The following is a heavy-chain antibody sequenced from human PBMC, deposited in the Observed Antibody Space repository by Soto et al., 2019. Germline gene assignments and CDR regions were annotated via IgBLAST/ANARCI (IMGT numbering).Heavy chain of an antibody. CDR1: GYTFTSYG. Sequence: QVPLVQSGAEVKKPGASVKVSCKASGYTFTSYGISWVRQAPGQGLEWMGWISAYNGNTNYAQKLQGRVTMTTDTSTSTAYMELRSLRSDDTAVYYCARDADYDYIWGSYGPFDYWGQGTLVTVSS. D-gene: IGHD3-16*01. V-gene: IGHV1-18*01. CDR3: ARDADYDYIWGSYGPFDY. J-gene: IGHJ4*02. CDR2: ISAYNGNT.